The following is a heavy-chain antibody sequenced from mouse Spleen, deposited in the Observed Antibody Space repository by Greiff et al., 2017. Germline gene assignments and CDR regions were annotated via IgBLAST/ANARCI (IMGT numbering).Heavy chain of an antibody. CDR3: ASPYGNGYFDV. Sequence: EVQLVESGGGLVKPGGSLKLSCAASGFTFSSYAMSWVRQTPEKRLAWVATISSGGSYTYYPDSVKGRFTISRDNAKNTLYLQMSSLRSEDTAMYYCASPYGNGYFDVWGAGTTVTVSS. CDR2: ISSGGSYT. J-gene: IGHJ1*01. V-gene: IGHV5-9-3*01. D-gene: IGHD2-1*01. CDR1: GFTFSSYA.